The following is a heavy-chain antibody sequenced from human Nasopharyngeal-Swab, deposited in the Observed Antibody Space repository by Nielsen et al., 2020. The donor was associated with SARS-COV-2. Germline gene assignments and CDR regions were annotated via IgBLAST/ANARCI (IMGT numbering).Heavy chain of an antibody. CDR2: FDPEDGET. Sequence: ASVKVSCKVSGYTLTELSMHWVRQAPGKGLEWMGGFDPEDGETIYAQKFQGRVTMTRDTSTSTVYMELSSLRSEGTAVYYCARGFPVGFDYWGQGTLVTVSS. CDR1: GYTLTELS. J-gene: IGHJ4*02. CDR3: ARGFPVGFDY. V-gene: IGHV1-24*01. D-gene: IGHD4-23*01.